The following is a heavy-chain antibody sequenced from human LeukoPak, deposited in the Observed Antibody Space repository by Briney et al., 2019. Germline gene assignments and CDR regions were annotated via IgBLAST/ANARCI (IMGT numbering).Heavy chain of an antibody. J-gene: IGHJ5*02. CDR3: AKGSGINHYHWIDP. D-gene: IGHD1-14*01. Sequence: GGSLRLSCAASGFTISNYWMSWVRQAPGKGLEWVSGISGGGGSTYYADSVKGRFTISRDNSKNTLYLQMDSLRAEDTALYYCAKGSGINHYHWIDPWGQGTLVTVSS. CDR2: ISGGGGST. CDR1: GFTISNYW. V-gene: IGHV3-23*01.